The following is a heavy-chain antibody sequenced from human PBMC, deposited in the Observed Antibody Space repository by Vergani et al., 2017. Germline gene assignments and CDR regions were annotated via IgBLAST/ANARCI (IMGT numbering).Heavy chain of an antibody. Sequence: EVQLLESGGGLVQPGGSLRLSCAASGFTFSSYAMSWVRQAPGKGLEWVSVISGSGGSSYYADSVKGRFTISRDNSKNTLYLQMNSLRAEGTAVYYCAKDLYCSSTSCYSGWYFDLWGRGTLVTVSS. D-gene: IGHD2-2*01. CDR3: AKDLYCSSTSCYSGWYFDL. CDR1: GFTFSSYA. CDR2: ISGSGGSS. V-gene: IGHV3-23*01. J-gene: IGHJ2*01.